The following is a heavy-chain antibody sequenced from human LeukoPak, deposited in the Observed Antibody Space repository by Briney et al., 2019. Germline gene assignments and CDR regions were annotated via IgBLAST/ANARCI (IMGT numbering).Heavy chain of an antibody. Sequence: GGSLRLSCAASGFTFSSYAMSWVRQAPGKGLEWVSAISGSGGSTYYADSVKGRFTISRDNSKNTLYLQMSSLRAEDTAVYYCAKDAGSSSWYGWYFDLWGRGTLVTVSS. CDR1: GFTFSSYA. D-gene: IGHD6-13*01. CDR2: ISGSGGST. V-gene: IGHV3-23*01. J-gene: IGHJ2*01. CDR3: AKDAGSSSWYGWYFDL.